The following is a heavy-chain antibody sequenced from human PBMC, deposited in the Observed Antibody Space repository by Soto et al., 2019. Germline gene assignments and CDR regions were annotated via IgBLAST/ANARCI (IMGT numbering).Heavy chain of an antibody. CDR3: ARPGGYSYEYYYGMDV. D-gene: IGHD5-18*01. CDR2: IVPSDSYT. CDR1: GYSFTSYW. J-gene: IGHJ6*02. V-gene: IGHV5-10-1*01. Sequence: GESLKISCKGSGYSFTSYWISWVRQMPGKGLEWMGRIVPSDSYTNYSPSFQGHVTISADKSISTAYLQWSSLKASDTAMYYCARPGGYSYEYYYGMDVWGQGTTVTVSS.